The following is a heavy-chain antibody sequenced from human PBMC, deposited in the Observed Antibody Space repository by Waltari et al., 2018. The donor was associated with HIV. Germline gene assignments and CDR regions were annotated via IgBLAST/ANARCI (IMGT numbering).Heavy chain of an antibody. CDR1: GYSISSGYY. D-gene: IGHD2-2*01. CDR2: IYHSGST. J-gene: IGHJ5*02. Sequence: QVQLQESGPGLVKPSETLSLTCTVSGYSISSGYYWGWIRQPPGKGLEWIGSIYHSGSTYYNPSLKSRVTISVDTSKNKFSLKLSSVTAADTAVYYCARVGIVVVPAASFNWFDPWGQGTLVTVSS. V-gene: IGHV4-38-2*02. CDR3: ARVGIVVVPAASFNWFDP.